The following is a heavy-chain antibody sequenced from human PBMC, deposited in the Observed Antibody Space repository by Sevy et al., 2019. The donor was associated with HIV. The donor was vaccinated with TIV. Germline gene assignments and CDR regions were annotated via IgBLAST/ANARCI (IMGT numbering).Heavy chain of an antibody. CDR3: ATRADSTYHDAFDI. J-gene: IGHJ3*02. CDR1: GFTFSSYS. CDR2: ISGMSNYI. D-gene: IGHD6-13*01. Sequence: GGSLRLSCAASGFTFSSYSMNWVRQAPGKGLEWVSSISGMSNYIYYADSVKGRFTISRDNAKNSLYLQMNSLRAEDTAVYYCATRADSTYHDAFDIWGQGTMVTVSS. V-gene: IGHV3-21*01.